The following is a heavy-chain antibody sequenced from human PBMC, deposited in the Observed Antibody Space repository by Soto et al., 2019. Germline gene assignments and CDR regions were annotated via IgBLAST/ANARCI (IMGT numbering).Heavy chain of an antibody. D-gene: IGHD3-16*01. CDR3: AKDRLAGGFDY. CDR1: GFTFSSYA. CDR2: ISGSGGTT. Sequence: GGSLRLSCAASGFTFSSYAMSLVRQAPGKGLEWVSVISGSGGTTYYADSAKGRFTISRDNSRNTVYLQMNSLRADDTAVYYCAKDRLAGGFDYWGQGTLVTVSS. V-gene: IGHV3-23*01. J-gene: IGHJ4*02.